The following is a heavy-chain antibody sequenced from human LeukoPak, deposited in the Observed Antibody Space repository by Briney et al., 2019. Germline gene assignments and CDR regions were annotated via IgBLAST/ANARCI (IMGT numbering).Heavy chain of an antibody. J-gene: IGHJ4*02. CDR3: ARDYYGSGSYSD. Sequence: YPSETLSLTCTVSGGSITSYYWSWIRQPPGKGLEWIGYIYYSGTTNYNPSLKSRVTISVDTSKNQFSLKLSSVTAADTAVYYCARDYYGSGSYSDWGQGTLVTVSS. V-gene: IGHV4-59*01. D-gene: IGHD3-10*01. CDR1: GGSITSYY. CDR2: IYYSGTT.